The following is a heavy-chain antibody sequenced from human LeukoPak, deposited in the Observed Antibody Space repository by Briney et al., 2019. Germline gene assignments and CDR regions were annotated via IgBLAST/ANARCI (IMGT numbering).Heavy chain of an antibody. D-gene: IGHD2-2*01. CDR3: ARVTEYCSSTSCLFDP. Sequence: SETLSLNCTVSGGSISSYYWSWIRQPPGKGLEWIGYIYYSGSTNYNPSLKSRVTISVDTSKNQFSLKLSSVTAADTAVYYCARVTEYCSSTSCLFDPWGQGTLVTVSS. V-gene: IGHV4-59*01. J-gene: IGHJ5*02. CDR2: IYYSGST. CDR1: GGSISSYY.